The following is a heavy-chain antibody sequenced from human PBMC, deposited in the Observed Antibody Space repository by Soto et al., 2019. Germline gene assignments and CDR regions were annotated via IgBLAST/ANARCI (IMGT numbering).Heavy chain of an antibody. CDR2: ISGSGGST. CDR3: ARDHQRDDAFDI. CDR1: GFTFSSYA. J-gene: IGHJ3*02. D-gene: IGHD2-2*01. Sequence: GGSLRLSCAASGFTFSSYAMSWVRQAPGKGLEWVSAISGSGGSTYYADSVKGRFTISRDNSKNTLYLQMNSLRAEDTAVYYCARDHQRDDAFDIWGQRTMVTVS. V-gene: IGHV3-23*01.